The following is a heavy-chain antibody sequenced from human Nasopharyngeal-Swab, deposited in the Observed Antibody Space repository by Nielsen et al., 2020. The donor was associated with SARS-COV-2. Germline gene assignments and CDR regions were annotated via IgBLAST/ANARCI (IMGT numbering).Heavy chain of an antibody. J-gene: IGHJ6*03. CDR3: ARGYNGWYYYYYYMDV. CDR1: GGSIGSNNYY. V-gene: IGHV4-39*07. Sequence: GSLRLSCTVSGGSIGSNNYYWGWIRQPPGKGLEWIGEINHSGSTNYNPSLKSRVTISVDTSKNQFSLKLSSVTAADTAVYYCARGYNGWYYYYYYMDVWGKGTTVTVSS. CDR2: INHSGST. D-gene: IGHD1-1*01.